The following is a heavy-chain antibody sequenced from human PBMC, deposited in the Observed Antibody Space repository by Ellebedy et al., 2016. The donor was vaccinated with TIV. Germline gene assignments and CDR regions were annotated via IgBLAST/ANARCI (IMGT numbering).Heavy chain of an antibody. V-gene: IGHV1-46*01. J-gene: IGHJ4*02. CDR1: GYTFTSYY. D-gene: IGHD4-17*01. CDR3: ARVPTVTDYYFDY. Sequence: AASVKVSCKASGYTFTSYYMHWVRQAPGQGLEWMGIINPSGGSTSYAQKFQGRVTITADKSTSTAYMELSSLRSEDTAVYYCARVPTVTDYYFDYWGQGTLVTVSS. CDR2: INPSGGST.